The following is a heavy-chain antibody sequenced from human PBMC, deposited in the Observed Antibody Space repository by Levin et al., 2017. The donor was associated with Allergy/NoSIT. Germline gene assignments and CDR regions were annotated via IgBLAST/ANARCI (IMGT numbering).Heavy chain of an antibody. D-gene: IGHD6-6*01. V-gene: IGHV3-30*04. CDR1: GFTFSSYA. CDR3: AREVEYSSTVGWFDP. CDR2: ISYDGSNK. Sequence: GESLKISCAASGFTFSSYAMHWVRQAPGKGLEWVAVISYDGSNKYYADSVKGRFTISRDNSKNTLYLQMNSLRAEDTAVYYCAREVEYSSTVGWFDPWGQGTLVTVSS. J-gene: IGHJ5*02.